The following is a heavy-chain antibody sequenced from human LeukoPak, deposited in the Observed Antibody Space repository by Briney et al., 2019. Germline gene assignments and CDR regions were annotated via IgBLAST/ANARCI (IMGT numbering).Heavy chain of an antibody. D-gene: IGHD3-16*01. CDR2: LSSSSRYI. CDR3: AREGGGLYYFDY. Sequence: GVSLRLSCAASGFTFNSYSMNWVRQAPGKGLEWVSSLSSSSRYIYYADSVKGRFTISRDNAKNSLYLQMSSLRAEDTAVYYCAREGGGLYYFDYWGQGTLVTVSS. CDR1: GFTFNSYS. J-gene: IGHJ4*02. V-gene: IGHV3-21*01.